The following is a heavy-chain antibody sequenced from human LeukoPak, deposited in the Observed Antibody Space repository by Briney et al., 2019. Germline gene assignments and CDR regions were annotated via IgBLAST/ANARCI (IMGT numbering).Heavy chain of an antibody. J-gene: IGHJ4*02. D-gene: IGHD6-13*01. V-gene: IGHV1-24*01. Sequence: ASVKVSCKVSGYTLTELSMHWVRPAPGKGLEWMGGFDPEDGETIYAQKFQGRVTMTRDTSTSTVYMELSSLRSEDTAVYYCARERQLVRALDYRGQGTLVTVSS. CDR2: FDPEDGET. CDR3: ARERQLVRALDY. CDR1: GYTLTELS.